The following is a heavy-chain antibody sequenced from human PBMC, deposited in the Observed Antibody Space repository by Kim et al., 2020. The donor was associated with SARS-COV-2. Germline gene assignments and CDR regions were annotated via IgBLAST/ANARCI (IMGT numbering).Heavy chain of an antibody. J-gene: IGHJ6*02. D-gene: IGHD3-10*01. V-gene: IGHV4-59*01. Sequence: SETLSLTCTVSGGSISSYYWSWIRQPPGKGLEWIGYIYYSGSTNYNPSLKSRVTISVDTSKNQFSLKLSSVTAADTAVYYCARDRSDYGSGSYYDYYYGMDFGAKGPRSPSP. CDR1: GGSISSYY. CDR2: IYYSGST. CDR3: ARDRSDYGSGSYYDYYYGMDF.